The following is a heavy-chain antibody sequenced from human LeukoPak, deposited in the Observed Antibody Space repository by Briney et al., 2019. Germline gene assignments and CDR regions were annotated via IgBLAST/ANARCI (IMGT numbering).Heavy chain of an antibody. CDR2: IYHSGGT. Sequence: SETLSLTCAVFGGSISSSGYSWSWIRQPPGKGLEWIGYIYHSGGTYYNPSLKSRVTISVDRSSNQFSLKLTSVTAADTAVYYCARTVTTTHFDYWGQGTLVTVSS. CDR1: GGSISSSGYS. V-gene: IGHV4-30-2*01. D-gene: IGHD4-11*01. CDR3: ARTVTTTHFDY. J-gene: IGHJ4*02.